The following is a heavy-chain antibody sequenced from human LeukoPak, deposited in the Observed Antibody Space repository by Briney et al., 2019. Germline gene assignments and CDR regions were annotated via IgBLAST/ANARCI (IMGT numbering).Heavy chain of an antibody. J-gene: IGHJ4*02. V-gene: IGHV1-2*02. CDR1: GYTLTGYY. CDR2: INPNSGGT. Sequence: ASVKVSCKASGYTLTGYYMHWVRQAPGQGLEWMGWINPNSGGTNYAQKFQGRVTMTRDTSISTAYMELSRLRSDDTAVYYCARPVWGSYQPYFDYWGRGTLVTVSS. D-gene: IGHD1-26*01. CDR3: ARPVWGSYQPYFDY.